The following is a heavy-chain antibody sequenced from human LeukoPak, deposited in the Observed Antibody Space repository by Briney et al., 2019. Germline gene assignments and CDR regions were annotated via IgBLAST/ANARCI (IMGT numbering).Heavy chain of an antibody. J-gene: IGHJ4*02. CDR1: GFTFDDYG. V-gene: IGHV3-20*04. Sequence: GGSLRLSCAASGFTFDDYGMSWVRQAPGKGLEWVSGINWNGGSTGYADSVKGRFTISRDNAKNSLYLQMNSLRAEDTALYYCARENLADYYDSTGYFDYWGQGTLVTVSS. D-gene: IGHD3-22*01. CDR3: ARENLADYYDSTGYFDY. CDR2: INWNGGST.